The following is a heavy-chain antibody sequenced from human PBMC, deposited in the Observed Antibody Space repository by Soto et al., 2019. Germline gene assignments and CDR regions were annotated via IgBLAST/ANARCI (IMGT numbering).Heavy chain of an antibody. D-gene: IGHD2-21*01. CDR3: ARGAKGAYYVDV. V-gene: IGHV3-74*01. CDR1: GFTFSDFW. CDR2: IKSDGGST. Sequence: EVQLVESGGGLVQPGGSLRLSCAASGFTFSDFWLHWVRQTPGKGLVWVSRIKSDGGSTNYADSVKGRFTISRDNAKNTVYRQMDSLRAEDTAVYYCARGAKGAYYVDVWGKGTTVTVSS. J-gene: IGHJ6*03.